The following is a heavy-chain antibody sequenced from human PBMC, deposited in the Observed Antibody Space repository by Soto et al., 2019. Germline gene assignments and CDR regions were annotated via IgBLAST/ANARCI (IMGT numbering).Heavy chain of an antibody. J-gene: IGHJ6*02. D-gene: IGHD2-2*01. CDR3: ARHVPAAGYYYGMDV. V-gene: IGHV1-69*12. CDR1: GGTFSSYA. Sequence: QVQLVQSGAEVKKPGSSVKVSCKASGGTFSSYAISWVLQAPGQGLEWMGGIIPIFGTANYAQKFQGRVTMTADESTSTAYMELSSLRSEDTAVYYCARHVPAAGYYYGMDVWGQGTTVTVSS. CDR2: IIPIFGTA.